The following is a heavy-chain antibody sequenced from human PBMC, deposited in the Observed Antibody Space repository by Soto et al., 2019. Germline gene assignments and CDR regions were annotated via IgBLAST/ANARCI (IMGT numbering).Heavy chain of an antibody. CDR1: GFTVNSNY. CDR2: VYTGGGT. Sequence: GGSLRLSCAASGFTVNSNYMSWVRQAPGKGLEWVSIVYTGGGTNYADSVKGRFTISRDNSKNTLYLQMNSLRAGVTAVYDCAKSGWYGDFDSWGQGTLVTVSS. CDR3: AKSGWYGDFDS. J-gene: IGHJ5*01. D-gene: IGHD6-19*01. V-gene: IGHV3-66*01.